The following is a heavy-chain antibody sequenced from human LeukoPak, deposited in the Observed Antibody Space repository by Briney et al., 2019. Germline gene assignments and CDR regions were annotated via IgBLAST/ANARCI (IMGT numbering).Heavy chain of an antibody. J-gene: IGHJ3*02. Sequence: KTGGSLRLSCSASGFSFLGYTMNWVRQAPGKGLEWVSSVTSNNAIYYADSVKGRITLSRDNAKNSLYLQMNSLRAEDTAVYYCAKSRTLNWNYDAFDIWGQGTMVTVSS. V-gene: IGHV3-69-1*01. CDR2: VTSNNAI. CDR3: AKSRTLNWNYDAFDI. CDR1: GFSFLGYT. D-gene: IGHD1-7*01.